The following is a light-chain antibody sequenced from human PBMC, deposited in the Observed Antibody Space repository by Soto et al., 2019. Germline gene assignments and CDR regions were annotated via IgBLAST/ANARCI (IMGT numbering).Light chain of an antibody. CDR2: WAS. CDR1: QSVLYSSNNKNY. Sequence: DIVMTQSPDSLAVSLGERATINCKSSQSVLYSSNNKNYLAWYQQKPGQPPKLLIYWASTRESGVPDRFSGSGSGTDFPLTNSSLQAEDGAVYYCQQYYRAWTVGQVTKVEIK. V-gene: IGKV4-1*01. CDR3: QQYYRAWT. J-gene: IGKJ1*01.